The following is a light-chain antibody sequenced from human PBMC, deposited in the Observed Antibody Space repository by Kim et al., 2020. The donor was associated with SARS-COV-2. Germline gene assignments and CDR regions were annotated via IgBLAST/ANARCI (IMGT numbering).Light chain of an antibody. Sequence: SYELTQPPSVSVSPGQTDSITCSGDKLGDKYACWYQQKPGQYPVLVIYQDSKRPSGIPERFSGSNSGNTATLTISGTQAMDEADYYCQAWDSSTVVFGGG. CDR2: QDS. J-gene: IGLJ2*01. CDR1: KLGDKY. CDR3: QAWDSSTVV. V-gene: IGLV3-1*01.